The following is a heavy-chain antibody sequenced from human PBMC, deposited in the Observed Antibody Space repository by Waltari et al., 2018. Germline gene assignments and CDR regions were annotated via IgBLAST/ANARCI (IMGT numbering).Heavy chain of an antibody. Sequence: EVQLVESGGGLVKPGGSLRLSCAASGFTFSSYSMNWVRQAPGKGLEWVSSISSSSSYIYYADSVKGRFTISRDNAKNSLYLQMNSLRAEDTAVYYCAMVVTGAFDIWGQGTMVTVSS. CDR3: AMVVTGAFDI. D-gene: IGHD2-21*02. CDR2: ISSSSSYI. J-gene: IGHJ3*02. CDR1: GFTFSSYS. V-gene: IGHV3-21*01.